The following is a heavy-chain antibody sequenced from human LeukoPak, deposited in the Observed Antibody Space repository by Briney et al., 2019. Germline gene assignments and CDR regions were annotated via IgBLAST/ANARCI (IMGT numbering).Heavy chain of an antibody. Sequence: GGSLRLSCAASGFTFSSYAMSWVRQAPGKGLEWVSAISGSGGSTYYADSVKGRFTISRDNSKNTLYLQMNSLRAEDTAVYYCAKVVRVFSIFNPKNAFDIWGQGTMVTVSS. J-gene: IGHJ3*02. D-gene: IGHD3-3*01. CDR2: ISGSGGST. V-gene: IGHV3-23*01. CDR3: AKVVRVFSIFNPKNAFDI. CDR1: GFTFSSYA.